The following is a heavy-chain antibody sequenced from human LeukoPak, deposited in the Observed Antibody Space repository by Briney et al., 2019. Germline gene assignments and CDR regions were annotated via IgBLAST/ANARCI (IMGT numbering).Heavy chain of an antibody. J-gene: IGHJ6*03. CDR1: GVTFWTYL. V-gene: IGHV3-21*04. D-gene: IGHD3-3*01. Sequence: VQPGGAPRLSCAAPGVTFWTYLVARVRQAPGEGLGWGSSLNTGFCHIYYADSVKGRFTISRDNAKNSVYLQMNSLRAEDTAVYYCAKGTTIFGVVIIHYYYYYMDVWGKGTTVTVSS. CDR2: LNTGFCHI. CDR3: AKGTTIFGVVIIHYYYYYMDV.